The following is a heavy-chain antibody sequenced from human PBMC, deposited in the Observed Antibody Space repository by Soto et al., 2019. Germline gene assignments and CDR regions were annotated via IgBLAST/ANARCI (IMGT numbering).Heavy chain of an antibody. CDR1: GFTFSSYG. V-gene: IGHV3-30*18. Sequence: QVQLVESGGGVVQPGRSLRLSCAASGFTFSSYGMHWVRQAPGKGLEWVAVISYDGSNKYYAGSVKGRFTISRDNSKNTLYLQMNSLRAEDTAVYYCAKVYGDYEEIFDYWGQGTLVTVSS. CDR2: ISYDGSNK. J-gene: IGHJ4*02. D-gene: IGHD4-17*01. CDR3: AKVYGDYEEIFDY.